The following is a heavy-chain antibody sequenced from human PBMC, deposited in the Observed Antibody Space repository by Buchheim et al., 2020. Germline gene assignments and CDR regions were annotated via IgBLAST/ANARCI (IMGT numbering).Heavy chain of an antibody. J-gene: IGHJ6*02. CDR2: VSGSGGST. CDR1: GFSFSSYA. CDR3: ENYVGGGSLTQVYYCMDV. Sequence: EVQLLESGGGLVQPGGSLRLSCAASGFSFSSYAMHWVRQAPGKGLEWISAVSGSGGSTYYADSVKGRFTISRDNSKNTVYLEMNKLRAEDTAVYDCENYVGGGSLTQVYYCMDVWGQGTT. D-gene: IGHD3-10*02. V-gene: IGHV3-23*01.